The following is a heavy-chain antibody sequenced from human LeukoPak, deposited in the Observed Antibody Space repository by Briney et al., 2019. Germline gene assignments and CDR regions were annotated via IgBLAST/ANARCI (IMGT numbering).Heavy chain of an antibody. CDR2: IRYDGSNK. CDR3: AKDRDYCSGGSCYSASNWFDP. CDR1: GFTFSSYG. Sequence: GRSLRLSCAASGFTFSSYGMHWVRQAPGKGLEWVAFIRYDGSNKYYADSVKGRFTISRDNSKNTLYLQMNSLRAEDTAVYYCAKDRDYCSGGSCYSASNWFDPWGQGTLVTVSS. V-gene: IGHV3-30*02. D-gene: IGHD2-15*01. J-gene: IGHJ5*02.